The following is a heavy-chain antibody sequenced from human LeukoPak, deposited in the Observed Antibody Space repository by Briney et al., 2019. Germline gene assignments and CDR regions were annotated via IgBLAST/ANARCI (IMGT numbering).Heavy chain of an antibody. J-gene: IGHJ4*02. CDR1: GGSISTSRYY. CDR2: IHYSGIT. V-gene: IGHV4-39*01. D-gene: IGHD6-13*01. CDR3: ARSTGGIAAAVDDS. Sequence: SETLSLTCSVSGGSISTSRYYWSWIRPPPGKGLEWIGSIHYSGITYYNPSLKSRVTISVDTSKNQFSLKLSSVTAADTALYYCARSTGGIAAAVDDSWGQGTLVTVPS.